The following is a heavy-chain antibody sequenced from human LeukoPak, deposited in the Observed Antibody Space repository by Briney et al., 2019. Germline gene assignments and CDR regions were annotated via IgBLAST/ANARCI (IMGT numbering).Heavy chain of an antibody. CDR2: INHSGST. J-gene: IGHJ6*03. CDR1: GGSFSGYY. CDR3: ARGLAGAETGHYYYYYMDV. Sequence: SETLSLTCAVYGGSFSGYYWSWIRQPPGKGLEWIGEINHSGSTNYNPSLKSRVTISVDTSKNQFSLKLSSVTAADTAVYYCARGLAGAETGHYYYYYMDVWGKGTTVTVSS. D-gene: IGHD1-26*01. V-gene: IGHV4-34*01.